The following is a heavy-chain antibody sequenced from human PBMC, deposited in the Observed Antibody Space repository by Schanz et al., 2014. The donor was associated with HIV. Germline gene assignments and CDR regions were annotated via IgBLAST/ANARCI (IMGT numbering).Heavy chain of an antibody. V-gene: IGHV1-69*01. CDR3: ARGSPRSLDY. CDR1: GGTFINYA. J-gene: IGHJ4*02. Sequence: QVQLVQSGAEVKKPGSSVKVSCKASGGTFINYAFSWVRQAPGQGLEYMGGIIPIFGSPKYAQKFQGRATITADESTSTAYMELSNLRSDDTAIFFCARGSPRSLDYWGQGTLVTVSS. CDR2: IIPIFGSP. D-gene: IGHD3-10*01.